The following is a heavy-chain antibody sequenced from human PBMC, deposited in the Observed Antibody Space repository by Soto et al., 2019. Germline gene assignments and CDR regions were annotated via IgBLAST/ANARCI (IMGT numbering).Heavy chain of an antibody. CDR2: MNPNTGNT. CDR3: ARESGGATATLDYHYFYMDV. V-gene: IGHV1-8*01. Sequence: GASVKVSCKASGYTFTSYGVNWVRQAAGQGLEWMGWMNPNTGNTGSAQKFQGRVTMTRNTSISTAYMELSSLTSEDTAVYYCARESGGATATLDYHYFYMDVWGKGTTVTVSS. CDR1: GYTFTSYG. J-gene: IGHJ6*03. D-gene: IGHD5-12*01.